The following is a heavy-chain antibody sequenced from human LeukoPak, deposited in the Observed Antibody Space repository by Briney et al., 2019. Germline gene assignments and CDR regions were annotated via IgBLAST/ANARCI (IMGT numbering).Heavy chain of an antibody. CDR3: AVRTGDSFDY. Sequence: ASVKVSCTASGYTFTGYYIHWVRQAPGQGLEWMGWINPNSGGTSYAQKFQGRVTMTRDTSISTAYMELSRLRSDDTAVFYCAVRTGDSFDYWGQGTLVTVSS. CDR2: INPNSGGT. V-gene: IGHV1-2*02. J-gene: IGHJ4*02. CDR1: GYTFTGYY. D-gene: IGHD2-8*02.